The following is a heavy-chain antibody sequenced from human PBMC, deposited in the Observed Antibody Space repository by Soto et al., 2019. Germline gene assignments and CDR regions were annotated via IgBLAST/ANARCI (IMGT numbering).Heavy chain of an antibody. CDR2: ICTCNGNS. CDR3: ARDSSEGYCALYTCQKFLDY. V-gene: IGHV1-18*01. Sequence: ASVEVSRTASGSTFSLHGFTLLRQAPGQGLEWLGWICTCNGNSRYAQKFRVKVRMTTDTSTNPVHIQLTNLLSDDTGIYYCARDSSEGYCALYTCQKFLDYWGQGTLVTVSS. D-gene: IGHD2-15*01. CDR1: GSTFSLHG. J-gene: IGHJ4*02.